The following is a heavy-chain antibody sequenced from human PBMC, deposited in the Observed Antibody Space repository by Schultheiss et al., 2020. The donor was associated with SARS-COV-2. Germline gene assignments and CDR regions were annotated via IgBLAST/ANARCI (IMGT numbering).Heavy chain of an antibody. CDR3: TKNVVPAAIPFDY. D-gene: IGHD2-2*01. J-gene: IGHJ4*02. CDR2: IRSKAYGGTT. Sequence: GGSLRLSCTASGFTFGDYAMSWVRQAPGKGLEWVGFIRSKAYGGTTEYAASVKGRFTISRDDSKSIAYLQMNSLKTEDTAVYYCTKNVVPAAIPFDYWGQGTLVTVSS. CDR1: GFTFGDYA. V-gene: IGHV3-49*04.